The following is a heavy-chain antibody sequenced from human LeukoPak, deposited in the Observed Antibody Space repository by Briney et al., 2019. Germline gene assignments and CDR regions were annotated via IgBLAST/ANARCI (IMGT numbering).Heavy chain of an antibody. CDR1: GFTFTDYF. D-gene: IGHD3-3*02. J-gene: IGHJ4*02. V-gene: IGHV1-2*02. CDR3: ARISISNAPDY. CDR2: INPHSGGT. Sequence: ASVKVSCKASGFTFTDYFMHWVRQAPGQGLEWMGWINPHSGGTNYAQQFQGRVTMTRDTSISTAYMELSRPRSDDTAVYYCARISISNAPDYWGQGTLVTVSS.